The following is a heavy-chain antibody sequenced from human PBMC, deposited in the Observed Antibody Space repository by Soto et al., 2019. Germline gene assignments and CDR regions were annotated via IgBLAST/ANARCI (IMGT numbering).Heavy chain of an antibody. Sequence: SETLSLTCAVYGGSFSGYYWSWIRQPPGKGLEWIGEINHSGSTNYNPSLKSRVTISVDTSKNQFSLKLSSVTAADTAVYYCARGPFFPSSGGTTRESAHYFDYWGQGTLVTVSS. CDR3: ARGPFFPSSGGTTRESAHYFDY. D-gene: IGHD2-15*01. V-gene: IGHV4-34*01. CDR2: INHSGST. J-gene: IGHJ4*02. CDR1: GGSFSGYY.